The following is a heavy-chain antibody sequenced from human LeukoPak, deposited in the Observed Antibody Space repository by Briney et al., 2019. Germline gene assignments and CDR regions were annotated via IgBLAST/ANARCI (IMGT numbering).Heavy chain of an antibody. V-gene: IGHV3-7*02. CDR1: GFTFSSYW. Sequence: GGSLRLSCAASGFTFSSYWMSWVRQAPGKGLEWVANIKQEGSEKYYVDSVKGRFTISRDNAKNSLYLQMSSLRAEDTAVYYCVKSPYYDILTGYPSFDYWGQGTLVTVSS. J-gene: IGHJ4*02. CDR3: VKSPYYDILTGYPSFDY. D-gene: IGHD3-9*01. CDR2: IKQEGSEK.